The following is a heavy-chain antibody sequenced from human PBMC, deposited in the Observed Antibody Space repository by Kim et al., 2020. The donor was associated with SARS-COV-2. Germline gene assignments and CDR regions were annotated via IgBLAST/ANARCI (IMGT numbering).Heavy chain of an antibody. V-gene: IGHV4-34*01. CDR2: IHPSGDA. CDR1: GGSFSDYY. J-gene: IGHJ1*01. Sequence: SETLSLTCAVFGGSFSDYYWSWIRQPPGKGLEWIGEIHPSGDANYNPSLKSRVTISVDTSKNQFSLNLRSVTAADTAIYHCASGRDPYKGGAWWGQGTLVTVSS. D-gene: IGHD1-1*01. CDR3: ASGRDPYKGGAW.